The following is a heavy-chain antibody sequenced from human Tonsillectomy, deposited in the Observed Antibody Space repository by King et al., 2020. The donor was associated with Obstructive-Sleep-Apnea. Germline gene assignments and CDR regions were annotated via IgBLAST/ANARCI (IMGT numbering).Heavy chain of an antibody. Sequence: VQLVESGGGLVQPGGSLRLSCAASGFAFSSCGMSWVRQAPGKGLEWISGITGGGGTTYYADSVKGRFTISRDNSKNTLYLQMNSLRDEETAIYYCAKSLPGIAAAGRYDHWGQGTLVSVSS. D-gene: IGHD6-13*01. J-gene: IGHJ4*02. CDR1: GFAFSSCG. V-gene: IGHV3-23*04. CDR3: AKSLPGIAAAGRYDH. CDR2: ITGGGGTT.